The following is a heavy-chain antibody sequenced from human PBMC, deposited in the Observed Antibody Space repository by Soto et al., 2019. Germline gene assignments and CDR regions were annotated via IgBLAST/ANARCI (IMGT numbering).Heavy chain of an antibody. CDR2: IKSKTDGGTA. Sequence: PGGSLRLSCVASGFTFTNAWMSWVRQAPGKGLEGVGRIKSKTDGGTADYAATVKVRFIISRDDSKNTLYMQMNSLKTEDTAVYYCTTERRVNPDYWGLGTLVTVSS. D-gene: IGHD3-3*01. J-gene: IGHJ4*02. V-gene: IGHV3-15*01. CDR3: TTERRVNPDY. CDR1: GFTFTNAW.